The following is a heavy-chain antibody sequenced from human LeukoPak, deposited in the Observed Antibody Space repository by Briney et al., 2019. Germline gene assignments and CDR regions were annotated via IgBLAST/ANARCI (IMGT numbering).Heavy chain of an antibody. J-gene: IGHJ3*02. CDR2: MNPNSGNT. V-gene: IGHV1-8*01. CDR1: GYTFTSYD. CDR3: ARVNLNKQQLFGSDAFDI. D-gene: IGHD6-13*01. Sequence: ASVKVSCKASGYTFTSYDINWVRQATGQGLEWMGWMNPNSGNTGYAQKFQGRVTMTRNTSISTAYMELSSLRSEDTAVYYCARVNLNKQQLFGSDAFDIWGQGTMVTVSS.